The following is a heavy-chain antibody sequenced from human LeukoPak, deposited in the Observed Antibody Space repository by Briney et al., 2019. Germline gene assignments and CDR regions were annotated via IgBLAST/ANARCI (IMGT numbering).Heavy chain of an antibody. J-gene: IGHJ4*02. Sequence: GGSLRLSCAASGFTFSSYSMNWVRQAPGKGLEWVSYISSSSTIYYADSVKGRFTISRDNAKNSLYLQMNSLRDEDTAMYYCARDRGGATIDYWGRGALVTVSS. CDR2: ISSSSTI. D-gene: IGHD1-26*01. CDR3: ARDRGGATIDY. CDR1: GFTFSSYS. V-gene: IGHV3-48*02.